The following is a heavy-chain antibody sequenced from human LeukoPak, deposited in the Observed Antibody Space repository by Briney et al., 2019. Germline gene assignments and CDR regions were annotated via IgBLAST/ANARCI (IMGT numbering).Heavy chain of an antibody. CDR2: IYYSGST. CDR1: GGSLSSSSYY. CDR3: ARQKEDYDILTGYYGFDY. Sequence: SETLSLTCTVSGGSLSSSSYYWGWIRPPPGEGLEWVGRIYYSGSTYYNPSLKSRVTISVDTSKNQYSLKLSSVTAADTAVYYCARQKEDYDILTGYYGFDYWGQGTLVTASS. D-gene: IGHD3-9*01. V-gene: IGHV4-39*01. J-gene: IGHJ4*02.